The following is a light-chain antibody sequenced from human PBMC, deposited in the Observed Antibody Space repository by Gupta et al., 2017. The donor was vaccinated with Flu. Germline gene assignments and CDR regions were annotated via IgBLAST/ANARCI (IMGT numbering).Light chain of an antibody. V-gene: IGKV2-28*01. CDR3: MQALQTPT. Sequence: DIVMTQSPLSLPVTPGEPASISCRSSQSLLHSNGYNYLDWYLQKPRQSPQLLIYLGSNRASWVPDRFSGSGSGTDFTLKISRVEAEDVGVYYCMQALQTPTFGQGTRLEIK. CDR2: LGS. J-gene: IGKJ5*01. CDR1: QSLLHSNGYNY.